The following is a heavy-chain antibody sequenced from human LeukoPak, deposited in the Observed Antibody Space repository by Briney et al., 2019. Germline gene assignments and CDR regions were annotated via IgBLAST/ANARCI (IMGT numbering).Heavy chain of an antibody. D-gene: IGHD6-13*01. Sequence: SETLSLTCTVSGYSISSGYYWGWIRQPPGKGLEWIGSIYHSGSTYYNPSLKSRVTISVDTSKNQFSLKLSSVTAADTAVYYCARAYSSSWYWNWFDPWGQGTLVTVSS. CDR1: GYSISSGYY. V-gene: IGHV4-38-2*02. CDR3: ARAYSSSWYWNWFDP. CDR2: IYHSGST. J-gene: IGHJ5*02.